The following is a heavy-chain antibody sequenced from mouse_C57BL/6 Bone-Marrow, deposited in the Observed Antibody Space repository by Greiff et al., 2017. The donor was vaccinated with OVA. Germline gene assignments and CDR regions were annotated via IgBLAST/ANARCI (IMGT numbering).Heavy chain of an antibody. CDR3: ARSITTVVAKAY. CDR2: INPSTGGT. D-gene: IGHD1-1*01. V-gene: IGHV1-42*01. CDR1: GYSFTGYY. J-gene: IGHJ3*01. Sequence: DVQLQESGPELVKPGASVKISCKASGYSFTGYYMNWVKQSPEKSLEWIGEINPSTGGTTYNQKFKAKATLTVDKSSSTAYMQLKSLTSEDSAVYYCARSITTVVAKAYWGQGTLVTVSA.